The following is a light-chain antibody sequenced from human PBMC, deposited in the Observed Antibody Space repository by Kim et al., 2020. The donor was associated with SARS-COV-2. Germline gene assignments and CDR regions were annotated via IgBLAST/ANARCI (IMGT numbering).Light chain of an antibody. CDR1: SGSIASNF. Sequence: NFMLTQPHSVSESPGKTVTISCTRSSGSIASNFVQWYQQRPGSSPTTVIYEDNQRPSGVPDRFSGSIDSSSNSASLTISGLTTEDEADYYCQSYDSSNQVFGGGTQLTVL. J-gene: IGLJ3*02. V-gene: IGLV6-57*01. CDR2: EDN. CDR3: QSYDSSNQV.